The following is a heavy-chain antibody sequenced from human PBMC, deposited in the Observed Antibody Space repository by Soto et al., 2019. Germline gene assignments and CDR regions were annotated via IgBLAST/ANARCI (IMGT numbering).Heavy chain of an antibody. D-gene: IGHD3-10*01. V-gene: IGHV3-7*01. Sequence: GGSLRLSCAASGFTFSSYWMSWVRQAPGKGLEWVANIKQDGSEKYYVDSVKGRFTISRDNAKNSLYLQMNSLRAEDTAVYYCARDHVNTMVRGGRDAFDIWGQGTMVTVSS. CDR1: GFTFSSYW. CDR3: ARDHVNTMVRGGRDAFDI. J-gene: IGHJ3*02. CDR2: IKQDGSEK.